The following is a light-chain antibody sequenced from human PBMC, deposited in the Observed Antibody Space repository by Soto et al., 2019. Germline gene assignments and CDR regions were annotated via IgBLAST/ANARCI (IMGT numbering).Light chain of an antibody. Sequence: QSVLTQTPSMSGAPGQRVTISCTGSSSNIGAGYDVHWYQLLPGTAPKLLIYGNTNRPSGVPDRFSGSKSGTSASLAITGLRAEDEADYYCQSYDSSLNSGVFGGGTKLTVL. CDR1: SSNIGAGYD. J-gene: IGLJ3*02. CDR3: QSYDSSLNSGV. CDR2: GNT. V-gene: IGLV1-40*01.